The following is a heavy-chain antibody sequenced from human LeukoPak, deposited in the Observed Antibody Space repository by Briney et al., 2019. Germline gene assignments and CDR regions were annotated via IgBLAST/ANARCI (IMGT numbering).Heavy chain of an antibody. J-gene: IGHJ4*02. CDR2: IYYSGST. D-gene: IGHD3-16*02. CDR1: GGSVSSGSYY. CDR3: ARTTLDYDYVWGSYRPYYFDY. V-gene: IGHV4-61*01. Sequence: PSETLSLTCTVSGGSVSSGSYYWSWIRQPPGKGLEWIGYIYYSGSTSDNPSLKGRPTISVDTSRNQFSLKLSSVTAADTAAYYCARTTLDYDYVWGSYRPYYFDYWGQGTLVTVSS.